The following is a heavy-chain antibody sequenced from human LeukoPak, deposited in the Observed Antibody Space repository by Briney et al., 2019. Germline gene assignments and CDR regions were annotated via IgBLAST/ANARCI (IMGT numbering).Heavy chain of an antibody. CDR2: ISAYNGNT. CDR3: ARGRESYYYGSGSYLVWFDP. V-gene: IGHV1-18*01. CDR1: GYTFTSYG. Sequence: GASVKVSCKASGYTFTSYGISWVRQAPGQGLEWMGWISAYNGNTNYAQKLQGRVTMTTDTSTSTAYMELRSLRSDDTAVYYCARGRESYYYGSGSYLVWFDPWGQGTLVTVSS. D-gene: IGHD3-10*01. J-gene: IGHJ5*02.